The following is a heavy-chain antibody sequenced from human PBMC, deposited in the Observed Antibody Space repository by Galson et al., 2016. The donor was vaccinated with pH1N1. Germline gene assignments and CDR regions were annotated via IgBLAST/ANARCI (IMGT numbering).Heavy chain of an antibody. V-gene: IGHV5-51*01. Sequence: QSGAEVKKPGDSLKISCQASGYSFTNSWIGWVRQMPGKGLEWMGIIYPADSDSRYGPSFQGQVTFSADKSIKTAYLQWKSLKVSDTAMYYCVTDTFESTGYTMPYWGQGSQVIVSP. J-gene: IGHJ4*02. D-gene: IGHD3-22*01. CDR2: IYPADSDS. CDR3: VTDTFESTGYTMPY. CDR1: GYSFTNSW.